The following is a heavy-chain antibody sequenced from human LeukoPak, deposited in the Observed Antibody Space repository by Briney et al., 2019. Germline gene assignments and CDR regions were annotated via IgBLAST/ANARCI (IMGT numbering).Heavy chain of an antibody. V-gene: IGHV3-23*01. J-gene: IGHJ4*02. CDR3: ANSLTPAELLYDY. D-gene: IGHD3-10*01. Sequence: GGSLRLSXAASGFTFSSYAMSWVRQAPGKGLEWVSAISGSGGSTYYADSVKGRFTISRDNSKSTLYLQMNSLRAEDTAVYYCANSLTPAELLYDYWGQGTLVTVSS. CDR1: GFTFSSYA. CDR2: ISGSGGST.